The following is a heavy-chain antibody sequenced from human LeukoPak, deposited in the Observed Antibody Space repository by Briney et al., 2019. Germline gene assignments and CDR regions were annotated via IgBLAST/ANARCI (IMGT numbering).Heavy chain of an antibody. D-gene: IGHD6-6*01. V-gene: IGHV4-59*12. CDR3: ARRRPSSSGNYYYYYYMDV. J-gene: IGHJ6*03. Sequence: SETLSLTCTVSGGSITGGYYWSWLRRPPGKGLEWIGHIYYTGVINYDPSLKSRVTISVDTSKNQFSLKLSSVTAADTAVYYCARRRPSSSGNYYYYYYMDVWGKGTTVTVSS. CDR1: GGSITGGYY. CDR2: IYYTGVI.